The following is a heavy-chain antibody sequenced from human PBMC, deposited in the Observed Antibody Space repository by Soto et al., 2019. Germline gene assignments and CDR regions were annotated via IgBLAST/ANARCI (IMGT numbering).Heavy chain of an antibody. CDR3: GKNYYFDN. CDR1: GFTFSSYA. CDR2: VGVGGAS. Sequence: EVQLLESGGGLVQPGGSLRLSCAASGFTFSSYAMSWVRQAPGRGLEWVPSVGVGGASYYADSVEGRFAISRDNSENTVILQMNSLRAEDTAVYYCGKNYYFDNWGQGTLVTVSS. J-gene: IGHJ4*02. V-gene: IGHV3-23*01.